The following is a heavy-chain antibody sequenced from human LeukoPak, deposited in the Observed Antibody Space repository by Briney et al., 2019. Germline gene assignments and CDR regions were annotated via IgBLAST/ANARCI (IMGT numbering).Heavy chain of an antibody. CDR2: ISSSGYSI. CDR1: GFTFSYFN. V-gene: IGHV3-21*01. J-gene: IGHJ6*03. Sequence: KSGGSLTLSCAASGFTFSYFNMIWLGPAPGKELEWVSCISSSGYSIYYADSVKGRITSSRDNAKDSLYLQMKSFKAEDTAGYYCARDLTDPPYYYYYIDVWGKRTTVTISS. CDR3: ARDLTDPPYYYYYIDV.